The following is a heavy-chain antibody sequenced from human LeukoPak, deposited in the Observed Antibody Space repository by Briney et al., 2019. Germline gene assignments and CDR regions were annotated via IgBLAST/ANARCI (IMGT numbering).Heavy chain of an antibody. D-gene: IGHD6-6*01. J-gene: IGHJ4*02. CDR3: ARDSSFRY. CDR2: INHSGST. CDR1: GYSISSGYY. V-gene: IGHV4-38-2*02. Sequence: PSETLSLTCTVSGYSISSGYYWGWIRQPPGKGLEWIGEINHSGSTNYNPSLKSRVTISVDTSKNQFSLKLSSVTAADTAVYYCARDSSFRYWGQGTLVTVSS.